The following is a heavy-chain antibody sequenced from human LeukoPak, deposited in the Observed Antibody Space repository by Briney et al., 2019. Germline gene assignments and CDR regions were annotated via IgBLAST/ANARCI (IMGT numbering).Heavy chain of an antibody. V-gene: IGHV3-48*04. CDR3: AELGITMIGGV. D-gene: IGHD3-10*02. Sequence: GGSLRLSCEASGFFFSNYGMNWVRQAPGKGLEWVSYISSSGSTIYYADSVKGRFTISRDNAKNSLYLQMNSLRAEDTAVYYCAELGITMIGGVWGKGTTVTISS. CDR2: ISSSGSTI. J-gene: IGHJ6*04. CDR1: GFFFSNYG.